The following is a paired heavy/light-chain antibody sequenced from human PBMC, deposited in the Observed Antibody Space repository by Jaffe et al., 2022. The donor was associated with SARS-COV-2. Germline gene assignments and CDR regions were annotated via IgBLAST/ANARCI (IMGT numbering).Light chain of an antibody. CDR1: KLGDKY. CDR2: QDN. CDR3: QAWDSSTGV. V-gene: IGLV3-1*01. J-gene: IGLJ1*01. Sequence: SFELTQPPSVSVSPGQTASITCSGDKLGDKYACWYQQRPGQSPVLVICQDNKRPSGIPDRFSGSNSGNTVTLTISGTQAVDEADYYCQAWDSSTGVFGTGTKVTVL.
Heavy chain of an antibody. J-gene: IGHJ3*02. Sequence: QVQLQDSGPGLVKPSETLSLTCTVSGGSISSYYWSWIRQPPGKGLEWIGYIYHTGSTNYNPSLKSRVTISVDTSKNQFSLKLNSVTAADTAVYYCARLNGDYPGYAFDIWGQGTMVTVSS. V-gene: IGHV4-59*01. CDR1: GGSISSYY. D-gene: IGHD4-17*01. CDR2: IYHTGST. CDR3: ARLNGDYPGYAFDI.